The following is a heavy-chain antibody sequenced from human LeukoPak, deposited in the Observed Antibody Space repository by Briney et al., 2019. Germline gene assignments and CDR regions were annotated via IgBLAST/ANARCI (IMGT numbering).Heavy chain of an antibody. CDR1: VYTFTIYG. V-gene: IGHV1-18*01. D-gene: IGHD3-22*01. Sequence: GASVKVSCKTSVYTFTIYGISWVRQAPGQGLEWMGGISAYNGNTNYAQKLQGRVTMTTDTSTSTAYMELRSLRSDDTAVYYCARRYYDSSGYFNTMDVWGQGTTVTVSS. J-gene: IGHJ6*02. CDR2: ISAYNGNT. CDR3: ARRYYDSSGYFNTMDV.